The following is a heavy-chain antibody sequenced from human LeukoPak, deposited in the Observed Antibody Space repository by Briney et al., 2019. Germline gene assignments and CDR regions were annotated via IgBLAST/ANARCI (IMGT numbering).Heavy chain of an antibody. CDR3: TTGPLQYCGGDCYSDY. CDR1: GFTFSNAW. J-gene: IGHJ4*02. CDR2: IKSKTGGGTT. V-gene: IGHV3-15*01. D-gene: IGHD2-21*02. Sequence: GGSLRLSCAASGFTFSNAWMSWVRQAPGKGLEWVGRIKSKTGGGTTDYAAPVKGRFTISRDDSKNTLYLQMNSLKTEDTAVYYCTTGPLQYCGGDCYSDYWGQGTLVTVSS.